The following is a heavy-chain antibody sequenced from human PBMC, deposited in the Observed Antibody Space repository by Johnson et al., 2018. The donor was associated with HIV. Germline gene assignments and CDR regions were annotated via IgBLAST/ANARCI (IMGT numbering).Heavy chain of an antibody. D-gene: IGHD1-26*01. CDR2: ISYDGSNK. CDR3: ARGGKWGIVGARGAFDI. J-gene: IGHJ3*02. CDR1: GFTFSSYA. Sequence: QVQLVESGGGVVQPGRSLRLSCAASGFTFSSYAMHWVRQAPGKGLEWAAVISYDGSNKYYADSVKGRFTISRDNSKNTLYLQMNSLRAEDTAVYYCARGGKWGIVGARGAFDIWGQGTMVTVSS. V-gene: IGHV3-30*04.